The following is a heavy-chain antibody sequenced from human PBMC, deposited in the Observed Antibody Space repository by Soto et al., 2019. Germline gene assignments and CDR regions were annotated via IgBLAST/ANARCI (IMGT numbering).Heavy chain of an antibody. J-gene: IGHJ4*02. D-gene: IGHD6-19*01. CDR2: IYYSGST. Sequence: QLQLQESGPGLVKPSETLSLTCTVSGASISSSSHYWGWIRQPPGKGLEWIGSIYYSGSTYYNPSLKGRVTVAVDTSKNQCSLKVGSAAAADTAVYCCAREGNISVGVGKLDFWGLGTLVTVSS. CDR3: AREGNISVGVGKLDF. CDR1: GASISSSSHY. V-gene: IGHV4-39*02.